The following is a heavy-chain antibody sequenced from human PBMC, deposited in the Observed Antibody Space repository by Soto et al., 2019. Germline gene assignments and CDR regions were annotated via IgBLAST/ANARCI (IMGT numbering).Heavy chain of an antibody. Sequence: GAAVKVSCKASGGTFSSYAISWVRQAPGQGLEWMGGIIPIFGTANYAQKFQGRVTITADESTSTAYMELGSLRSEDTAVYYCARALPPYYDILTGGRREIFDYWGQGTLVTVSS. J-gene: IGHJ4*02. D-gene: IGHD3-9*01. CDR2: IIPIFGTA. CDR3: ARALPPYYDILTGGRREIFDY. V-gene: IGHV1-69*13. CDR1: GGTFSSYA.